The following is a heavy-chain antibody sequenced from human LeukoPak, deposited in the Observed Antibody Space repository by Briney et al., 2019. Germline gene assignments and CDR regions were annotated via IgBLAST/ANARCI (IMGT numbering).Heavy chain of an antibody. V-gene: IGHV1-8*01. Sequence: ASVKVSCKASGYTFTNYDINWVRQATGQGLEWMGWMNPNNGNAGYAQKFQDKVTMTRDTSISTAYMELSSLRSEDTAVYYCARAPIWGGMVTYYYMDVWGKGTTVTISS. CDR3: ARAPIWGGMVTYYYMDV. CDR2: MNPNNGNA. J-gene: IGHJ6*03. CDR1: GYTFTNYD. D-gene: IGHD3-16*01.